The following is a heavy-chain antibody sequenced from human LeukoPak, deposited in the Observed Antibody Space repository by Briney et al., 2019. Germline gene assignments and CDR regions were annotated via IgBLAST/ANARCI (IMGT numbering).Heavy chain of an antibody. Sequence: GASVKVSCKASGCTFTGYYMHWVRQAPGQGLEWMGWINPNSGGTNYIQKFQGRVTMTRATSISTAYMELSRLRSDDTAVYYCARSTTPNENEYFEHWGQGTLVTVSS. CDR3: ARSTTPNENEYFEH. V-gene: IGHV1-2*02. CDR1: GCTFTGYY. D-gene: IGHD2/OR15-2a*01. CDR2: INPNSGGT. J-gene: IGHJ1*01.